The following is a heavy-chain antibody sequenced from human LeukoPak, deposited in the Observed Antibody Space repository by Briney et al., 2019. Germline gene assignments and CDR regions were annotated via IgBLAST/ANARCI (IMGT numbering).Heavy chain of an antibody. Sequence: SVKVSCKASGGTFSSYAISWVRQAPGQGLEWMGGVIPIFGTGNYAQKFQGRVTITADESTSTAYMELSSLRSEDTAVYYCARARDIVPRAFDIWGQGTMVTVSS. CDR1: GGTFSSYA. D-gene: IGHD2-8*01. V-gene: IGHV1-69*13. CDR3: ARARDIVPRAFDI. CDR2: VIPIFGTG. J-gene: IGHJ3*02.